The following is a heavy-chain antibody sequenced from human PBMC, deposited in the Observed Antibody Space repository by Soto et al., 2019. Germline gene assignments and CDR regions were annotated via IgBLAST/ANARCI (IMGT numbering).Heavy chain of an antibody. V-gene: IGHV4-59*01. J-gene: IGHJ5*02. Sequence: SETLSLTCTVSGGSISSYYWSWIRQPPGKGLEWIGYIYYSGSTNYNPSLKSRVTISVDTSKNQFSLKLNSVTAADTAVYYCARPHGGSSGWDNWFDPWGQGTPVTVSS. CDR3: ARPHGGSSGWDNWFDP. CDR1: GGSISSYY. D-gene: IGHD6-25*01. CDR2: IYYSGST.